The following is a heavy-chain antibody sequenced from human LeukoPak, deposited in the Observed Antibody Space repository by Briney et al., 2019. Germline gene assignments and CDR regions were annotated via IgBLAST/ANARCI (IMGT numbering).Heavy chain of an antibody. CDR2: ISGSGGST. J-gene: IGHJ4*02. CDR1: GFTFSSYA. D-gene: IGHD6-19*01. V-gene: IGHV3-23*01. CDR3: AKAGGIAVAGRSQDY. Sequence: GGSLRLSCAASGFTFSSYAMSWVRQAPGKGLEWVSAISGSGGSTYYADSVKGRFTISRDNSKNTLYLQMNSLRAEDTAVYYCAKAGGIAVAGRSQDYWGQGTLVTVSS.